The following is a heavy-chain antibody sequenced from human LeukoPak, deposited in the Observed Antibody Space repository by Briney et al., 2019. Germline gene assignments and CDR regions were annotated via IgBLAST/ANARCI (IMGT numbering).Heavy chain of an antibody. CDR1: GFTVSSNY. CDR3: VKDNPLDY. CDR2: IYSGGST. Sequence: GGSLRLPCAASGFTVSSNYMSWVRQAPGKGLEWVSVIYSGGSTYYADSVKGRFAISRDNSKNTLYLHINSLRAEDTALYYCVKDNPLDYWGQGTLVIVSS. J-gene: IGHJ4*02. V-gene: IGHV3-66*02.